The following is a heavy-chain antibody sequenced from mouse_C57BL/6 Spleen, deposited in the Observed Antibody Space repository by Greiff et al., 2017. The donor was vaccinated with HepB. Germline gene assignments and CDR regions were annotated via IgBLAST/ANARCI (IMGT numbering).Heavy chain of an antibody. V-gene: IGHV1-52*01. Sequence: VQLQQPGAELVRPGSSVKLSCKASGYTFTSYWMHWVKQRPIQGLEWIGNIDPSDSETHYNQKFKDKATLTVDKSSSTAYMQLSSLTSEDSAVYYCARRLYYSNYPYAMDYWGQGTSVTVSS. J-gene: IGHJ4*01. CDR2: IDPSDSET. CDR3: ARRLYYSNYPYAMDY. D-gene: IGHD2-5*01. CDR1: GYTFTSYW.